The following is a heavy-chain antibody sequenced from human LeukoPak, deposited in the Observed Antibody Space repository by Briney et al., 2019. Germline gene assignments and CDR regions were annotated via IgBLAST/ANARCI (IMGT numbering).Heavy chain of an antibody. CDR1: GFTFDEYA. CDR2: ISGDGSNT. Sequence: GGSLRLSCEAAGFTFDEYAMHWVRQAPGKGLDWFSLISGDGSNTWYADSVKGRFTISRDNTENSLYLHMNSLGTEDTAFYYCAKDKSPLYYDYIWGSYRLPFDSWGQGTLVTVSS. V-gene: IGHV3-43*02. D-gene: IGHD3-16*02. J-gene: IGHJ4*02. CDR3: AKDKSPLYYDYIWGSYRLPFDS.